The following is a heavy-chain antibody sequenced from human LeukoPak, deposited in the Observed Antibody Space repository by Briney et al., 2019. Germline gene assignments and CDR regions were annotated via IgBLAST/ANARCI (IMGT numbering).Heavy chain of an antibody. CDR1: GFTFSGYW. Sequence: PGGSLRLSCAASGFTFSGYWMHWVRQAPGEGLVWVSRIDIDGSTITYADSVKGRFTISRDNAKNTLYLQMNSLRVEDTSVYYCARDSAYGLDYWGQGTLATVSS. V-gene: IGHV3-74*01. CDR2: IDIDGSTI. D-gene: IGHD4-17*01. CDR3: ARDSAYGLDY. J-gene: IGHJ4*02.